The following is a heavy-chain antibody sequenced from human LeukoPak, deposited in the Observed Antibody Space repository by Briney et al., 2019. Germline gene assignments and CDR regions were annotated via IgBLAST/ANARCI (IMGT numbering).Heavy chain of an antibody. CDR3: AKEQAVAGTLYYFDY. J-gene: IGHJ4*02. CDR1: GFTLSSYA. CDR2: ISGSGGST. V-gene: IGHV3-23*01. D-gene: IGHD6-19*01. Sequence: PGGSLRLSCTASGFTLSSYAMSWVRQPPGKGLEWVSAISGSGGSTYYADSVKGRFTISRDNSKNTLYLQMNSLRAEDTAVYYCAKEQAVAGTLYYFDYWGRGTLVTVSS.